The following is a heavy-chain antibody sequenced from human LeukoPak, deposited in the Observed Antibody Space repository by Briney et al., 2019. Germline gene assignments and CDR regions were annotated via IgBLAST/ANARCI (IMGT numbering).Heavy chain of an antibody. CDR2: ISWNSGSI. CDR3: AKSSRGRLVDAFDI. CDR1: GFTFSSYE. V-gene: IGHV3-9*03. J-gene: IGHJ3*02. Sequence: GGSLRLSCAASGFTFSSYEMNWVRQAPGKGLEWVSGISWNSGSIGYADSVKGRFTISRDNAKNSLYLQMNSLRAEDMALYYCAKSSRGRLVDAFDIWGQGTMVTVSS. D-gene: IGHD3-10*01.